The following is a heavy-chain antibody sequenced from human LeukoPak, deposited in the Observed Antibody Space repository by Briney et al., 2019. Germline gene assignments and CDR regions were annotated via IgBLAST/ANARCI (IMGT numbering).Heavy chain of an antibody. CDR3: ARVSSGGYFHTYYFDY. J-gene: IGHJ4*02. CDR2: IRYSGTT. V-gene: IGHV4-59*01. D-gene: IGHD3-22*01. Sequence: WETLSLTCTVSGGSISGYYWSWIRQPPGKGLEWIGYIRYSGTTNYSPSLKSRATISVDTSKNQFSLNLISVTAADTAIYYCARVSSGGYFHTYYFDYWGQGTLVTVSS. CDR1: GGSISGYY.